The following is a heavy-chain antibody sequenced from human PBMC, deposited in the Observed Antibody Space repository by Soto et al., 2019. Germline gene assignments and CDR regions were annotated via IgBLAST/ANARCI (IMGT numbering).Heavy chain of an antibody. J-gene: IGHJ4*02. CDR3: ARGHDYGDRNNDY. Sequence: GGSLRLSCAASGFTVSSNYMSWVRQAPGKGLEWVSVIYSGGSTYYADSVKGRFTISRDNSKNTLYLQMNSLRAEDTAVYYCARGHDYGDRNNDYWGQGTLVTVSS. D-gene: IGHD4-17*01. CDR1: GFTVSSNY. V-gene: IGHV3-66*01. CDR2: IYSGGST.